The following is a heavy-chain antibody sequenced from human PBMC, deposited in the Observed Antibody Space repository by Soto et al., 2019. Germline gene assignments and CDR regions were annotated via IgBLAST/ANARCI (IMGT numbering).Heavy chain of an antibody. CDR3: AKDEALVVAVARDYYGMDV. J-gene: IGHJ6*02. CDR2: ISYDGNNK. Sequence: QVQLVESGGGVVQPGRSLRLSCAASGFTFSSYGMHWVRQAPGKGLEWVAVISYDGNNKYYADSVKGRFTISRDNSKNTLYLQMNSLRAEDTAVYYCAKDEALVVAVARDYYGMDVWGQGTTVTVSS. V-gene: IGHV3-30*18. D-gene: IGHD2-15*01. CDR1: GFTFSSYG.